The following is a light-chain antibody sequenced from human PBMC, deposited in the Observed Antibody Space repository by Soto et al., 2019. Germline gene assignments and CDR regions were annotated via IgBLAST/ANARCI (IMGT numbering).Light chain of an antibody. V-gene: IGKV1-13*02. CDR2: DAS. CDR1: QDIRGA. CDR3: QQFNSYPIT. Sequence: AIQVTQSPSSLSASVGDRVTITCRASQDIRGALAWYQQKPGKPPRLLIYDASTLESGVPSRFSGSSSGTDFTLTISSLQPEDFGTYFCQQFNSYPITFGHGTRLEIK. J-gene: IGKJ5*01.